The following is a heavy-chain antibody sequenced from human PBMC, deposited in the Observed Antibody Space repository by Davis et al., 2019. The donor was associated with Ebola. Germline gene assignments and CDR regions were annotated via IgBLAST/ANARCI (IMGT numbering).Heavy chain of an antibody. V-gene: IGHV3-21*01. D-gene: IGHD3-10*01. CDR1: GFTFSSYT. CDR3: ARLVLLWFGEHPGP. Sequence: GESLKISCAASGFTFSSYTMTWVRQAPGKGLEWVSSISISSAFIYYADSVKGRFTVSRDNTQNSLYLQMNSLRAEDTAVYYCARLVLLWFGEHPGPWGQGTLVTVSS. CDR2: ISISSAFI. J-gene: IGHJ5*02.